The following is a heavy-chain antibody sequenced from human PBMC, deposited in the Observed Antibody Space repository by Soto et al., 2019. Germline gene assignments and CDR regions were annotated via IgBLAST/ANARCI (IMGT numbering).Heavy chain of an antibody. CDR3: AIEYSSSPPYYPIGY. V-gene: IGHV1-69*13. CDR1: RGTFSSYS. J-gene: IGHJ4*02. CDR2: IIPIFGTA. Sequence: GASVKVSCKASRGTFSSYSISWVRQAPGQGLEWMGGIIPIFGTANYAQKFQGRVTITADESTSTAYMELSSLRSEDTAVYCCAIEYSSSPPYYPIGYWGQGTLVTVSS. D-gene: IGHD6-6*01.